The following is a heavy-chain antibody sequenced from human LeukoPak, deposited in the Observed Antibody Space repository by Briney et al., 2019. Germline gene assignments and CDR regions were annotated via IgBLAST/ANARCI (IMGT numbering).Heavy chain of an antibody. Sequence: GGSLRLSCAASGFTFSSYGMHWVRQAPGKGLEWVAVIWYDGSNKYSADSVKGRFTISRDNSKNTLYLQMNSLRAEDTAVYYCARDSVVGATFLDYWGRGTLVTASS. CDR1: GFTFSSYG. J-gene: IGHJ4*02. V-gene: IGHV3-33*01. D-gene: IGHD1-26*01. CDR3: ARDSVVGATFLDY. CDR2: IWYDGSNK.